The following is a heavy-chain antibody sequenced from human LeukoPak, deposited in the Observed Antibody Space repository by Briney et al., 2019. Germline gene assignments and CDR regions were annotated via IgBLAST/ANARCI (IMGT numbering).Heavy chain of an antibody. CDR2: IIPIFGTA. CDR1: GYTFTSYG. CDR3: ATPRGYSYSSWDY. J-gene: IGHJ4*02. V-gene: IGHV1-69*13. D-gene: IGHD5-18*01. Sequence: GASVKVSCKASGYTFTSYGISWVRQAPGQGLEWMGGIIPIFGTANYAQKFQGRVTITADESTSTAYMELSSLRSEDTAVYYCATPRGYSYSSWDYWGQGTLVTVSS.